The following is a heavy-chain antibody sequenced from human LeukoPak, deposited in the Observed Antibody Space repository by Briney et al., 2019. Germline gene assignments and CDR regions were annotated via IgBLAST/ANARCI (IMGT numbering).Heavy chain of an antibody. V-gene: IGHV3-66*03. CDR2: IYTSSST. D-gene: IGHD3-10*01. Sequence: GGSLRLSCAASGFSVSSTYMSWVRQAPGKGLEWVSLIYTSSSTFYAAAVMGRFTISSNNSKNTLLLQMNSLRAEDSAVYYYTRDRAGTQSWVEFDLWGQGTLVTVSS. J-gene: IGHJ5*02. CDR1: GFSVSSTY. CDR3: TRDRAGTQSWVEFDL.